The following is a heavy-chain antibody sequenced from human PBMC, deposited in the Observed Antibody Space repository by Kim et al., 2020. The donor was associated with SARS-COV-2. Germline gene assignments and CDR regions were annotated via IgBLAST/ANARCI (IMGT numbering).Heavy chain of an antibody. V-gene: IGHV1-2*02. D-gene: IGHD3-3*01. Sequence: TNYAQKFQGRVTMTTDPSITTAYMELTSLRSDDTAIFYCARELTLTIPLDYWGQGALVTVSS. J-gene: IGHJ4*02. CDR2: T. CDR3: ARELTLTIPLDY.